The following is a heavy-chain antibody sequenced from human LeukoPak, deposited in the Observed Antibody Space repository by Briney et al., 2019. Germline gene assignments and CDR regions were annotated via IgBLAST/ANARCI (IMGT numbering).Heavy chain of an antibody. CDR2: INPDGTQK. CDR3: ARDSGITLLRGVIDY. V-gene: IGHV3-7*01. J-gene: IGHJ4*02. D-gene: IGHD3-10*01. Sequence: GGSLRLSCAASGFTFSLYWMTWVRQSPGKGLEWVADINPDGTQKYSVDSLKGRFTISRDNAKNSLYLQINSLRAEDTALYYCARDSGITLLRGVIDYWGQGTLVTVSS. CDR1: GFTFSLYW.